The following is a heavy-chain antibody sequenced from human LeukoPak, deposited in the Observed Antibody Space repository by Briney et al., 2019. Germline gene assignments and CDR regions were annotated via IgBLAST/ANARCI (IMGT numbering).Heavy chain of an antibody. Sequence: GGSLRLSCAASGFTFSTYAMYWVRQAPGKGLEWVAIVLYDGSIEYYADSVKGRFTISRDNSKNTLYLQMNSLRAEDTAVYYCARDLGSAYYYSFDYWGQGTLVTVSS. J-gene: IGHJ4*02. V-gene: IGHV3-30-3*01. CDR3: ARDLGSAYYYSFDY. CDR2: VLYDGSIE. CDR1: GFTFSTYA. D-gene: IGHD3-22*01.